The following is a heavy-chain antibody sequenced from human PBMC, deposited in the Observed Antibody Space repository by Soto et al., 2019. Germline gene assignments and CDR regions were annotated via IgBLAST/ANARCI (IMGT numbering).Heavy chain of an antibody. Sequence: QEQLVESGGGVVLPGRSLRLSCAASGFTFITFGMHWVRQAPAKGLEWVAVISYDGSDKYYSDSVMGRFTISRDNSMNTLYLQMNSLRTEDTAVYYYAKSPNFSWSSYHYYNYYFDYWGPGTLVTVSS. CDR1: GFTFITFG. J-gene: IGHJ4*02. CDR3: AKSPNFSWSSYHYYNYYFDY. CDR2: ISYDGSDK. D-gene: IGHD3-16*02. V-gene: IGHV3-30*18.